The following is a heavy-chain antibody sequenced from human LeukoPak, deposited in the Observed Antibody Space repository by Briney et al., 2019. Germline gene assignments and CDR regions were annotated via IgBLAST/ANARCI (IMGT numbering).Heavy chain of an antibody. V-gene: IGHV1-24*01. D-gene: IGHD6-6*01. Sequence: GASVKVSCKVSGYTLTELSMHWVRQAPGKGLEWMGGFDPEDGETIYAQKFQGRVTMTEDTSTDTAYMELSSLRSEDTAVYYCATAPVLDSSSSTIGADYWGQGTLVTVSS. J-gene: IGHJ4*02. CDR1: GYTLTELS. CDR2: FDPEDGET. CDR3: ATAPVLDSSSSTIGADY.